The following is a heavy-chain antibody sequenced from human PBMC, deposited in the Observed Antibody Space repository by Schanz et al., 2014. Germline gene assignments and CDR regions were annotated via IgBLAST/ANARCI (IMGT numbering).Heavy chain of an antibody. CDR2: ISHSGGSK. CDR1: GFTFNSYA. D-gene: IGHD2-15*01. Sequence: DVQLLESGGGLVQPGGSLRLSCAASGFTFNSYAMTWVRQAPGKGLEWVSRISHSGGSKYYADSVKGRFTISRDNSENTQYLQMNSQSADDTAVFYCAKGKGYGSSGTWYDCYYYGLDIWGQGTTVTVSS. CDR3: AKGKGYGSSGTWYDCYYYGLDI. J-gene: IGHJ6*02. V-gene: IGHV3-23*01.